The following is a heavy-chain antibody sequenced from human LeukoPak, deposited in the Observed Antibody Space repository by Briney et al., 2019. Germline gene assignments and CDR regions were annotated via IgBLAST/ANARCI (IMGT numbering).Heavy chain of an antibody. Sequence: SQTLSLTCTVSGGSISSGGYYWSWIRQPPGKGLEWIGYIYHSGSTYYNPSLKSRVTISVDTSKNQFSLKLSSVTAADTAVYYCARVMIPPQDPVEAFDIWGQGTMVTVSS. CDR3: ARVMIPPQDPVEAFDI. CDR1: GGSISSGGYY. D-gene: IGHD3-3*01. V-gene: IGHV4-30-2*01. CDR2: IYHSGST. J-gene: IGHJ3*02.